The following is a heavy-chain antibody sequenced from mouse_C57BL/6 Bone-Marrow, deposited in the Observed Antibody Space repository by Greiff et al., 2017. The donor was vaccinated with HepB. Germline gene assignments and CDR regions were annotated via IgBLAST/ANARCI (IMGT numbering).Heavy chain of an antibody. CDR2: FYPGSGSI. CDR1: GYTFTEYT. D-gene: IGHD2-5*01. J-gene: IGHJ1*03. Sequence: VKLVESGAELVKPGASVKLSCKASGYTFTEYTIHWVKQRSGQGLEWIGWFYPGSGSIKYNEKFKDKATLTADKSSSTVYMQLSRLTSEDSAVYFCARHGDYSNFVLPWYFDVWGTGTTVTVSS. V-gene: IGHV1-62-2*01. CDR3: ARHGDYSNFVLPWYFDV.